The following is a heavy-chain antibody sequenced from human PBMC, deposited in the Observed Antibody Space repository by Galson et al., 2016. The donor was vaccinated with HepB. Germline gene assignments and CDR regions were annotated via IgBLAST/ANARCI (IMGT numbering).Heavy chain of an antibody. J-gene: IGHJ4*02. V-gene: IGHV1-18*01. Sequence: SCKASGYTFNRYGISWVRQAPGQGLEWMGWISGYNGNTNYAQKFQGRVTMTTDTSTSTAYMELRSLRSDDTAVYYCARDWAVGATGDYWGQGTLVTVSS. D-gene: IGHD1-26*01. CDR2: ISGYNGNT. CDR3: ARDWAVGATGDY. CDR1: GYTFNRYG.